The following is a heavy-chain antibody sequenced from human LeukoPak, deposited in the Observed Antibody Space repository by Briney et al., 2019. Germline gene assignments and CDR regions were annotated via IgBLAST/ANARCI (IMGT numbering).Heavy chain of an antibody. V-gene: IGHV1-46*01. J-gene: IGHJ3*02. Sequence: GRSLRLSCAASGFTFSSYGMHWVRQAPGQGLEWMGIINPSGGSTSYAQKFQGRVTMTRDMSTSTVYMELSSLRSEDTAVYYCARNVRPGGSSPIEAFDIWGQGTMVTVSS. CDR1: GFTFSSYG. CDR3: ARNVRPGGSSPIEAFDI. CDR2: INPSGGST. D-gene: IGHD1-26*01.